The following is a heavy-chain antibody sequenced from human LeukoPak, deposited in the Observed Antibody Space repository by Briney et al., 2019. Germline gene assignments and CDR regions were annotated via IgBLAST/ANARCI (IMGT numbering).Heavy chain of an antibody. CDR2: INGSGGST. V-gene: IGHV3-23*01. J-gene: IGHJ4*02. Sequence: GGSLRLSCAASGFTFSSYAMSWVRQAPGKGLEWVSAINGSGGSTYYSDSVKGRFTISRDNSKNTLYLQMNSLRAEDTAVYYCAIASPWRGGYSYGPIDYWGQGTLVTVSS. CDR1: GFTFSSYA. CDR3: AIASPWRGGYSYGPIDY. D-gene: IGHD5-18*01.